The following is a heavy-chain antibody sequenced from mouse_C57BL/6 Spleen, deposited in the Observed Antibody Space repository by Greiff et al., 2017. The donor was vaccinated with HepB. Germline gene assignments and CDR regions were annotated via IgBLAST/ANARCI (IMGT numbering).Heavy chain of an antibody. CDR1: GFTFSSYA. D-gene: IGHD3-1*01. CDR2: ISDGGSYT. V-gene: IGHV5-4*01. J-gene: IGHJ1*03. Sequence: EVQVVESGGGLVKPGGSLKLSCAASGFTFSSYAMSWVRQTPEKRLVWVATISDGGSYTYYTDNVKGRFAITRDNAKNKLSLQMSPLKSEDTAMYYCASEGCRGGWYFDVWGTGTTVTVSS. CDR3: ASEGCRGGWYFDV.